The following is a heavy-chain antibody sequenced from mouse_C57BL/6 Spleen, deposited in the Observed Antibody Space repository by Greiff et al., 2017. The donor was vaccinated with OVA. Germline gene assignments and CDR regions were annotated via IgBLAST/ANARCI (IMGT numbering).Heavy chain of an antibody. CDR3: ARGDGNYDYFDY. J-gene: IGHJ2*01. Sequence: VQLQQSGPGMVKPSQSLSLTCTVTGYSITSGYDWHWIRHFPGNKLEWMGYISYSGSTNYNPSLKSRISITHDTSKNHFFLKLNSVTTEDTATYYCARGDGNYDYFDYWGQGTTLTVSS. CDR2: ISYSGST. CDR1: GYSITSGYD. D-gene: IGHD2-1*01. V-gene: IGHV3-1*01.